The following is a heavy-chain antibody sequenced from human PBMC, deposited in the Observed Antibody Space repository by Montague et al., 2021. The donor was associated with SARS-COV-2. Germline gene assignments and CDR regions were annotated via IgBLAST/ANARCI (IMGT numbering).Heavy chain of an antibody. D-gene: IGHD3-16*01. Sequence: TLSLTCRVSGASIDTGNHYWTWIRQSAGQGLEWIGNIYNSGPTNYNPSLKSRVTISLDRAKNHFSLLLSSVIAADTATYYCGRDSVSYGLDVWGQGTTVPVSS. CDR2: IYNSGPT. CDR1: GASIDTGNHY. CDR3: GRDSVSYGLDV. J-gene: IGHJ6*02. V-gene: IGHV4-61*09.